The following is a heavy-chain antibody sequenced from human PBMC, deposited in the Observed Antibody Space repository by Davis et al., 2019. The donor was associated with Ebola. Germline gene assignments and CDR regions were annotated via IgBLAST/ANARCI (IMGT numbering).Heavy chain of an antibody. CDR3: ARDNLTLQLLHGGGMDV. J-gene: IGHJ6*02. V-gene: IGHV3-33*01. CDR2: IWYDGSNK. Sequence: PGGSLRLSCAASGFTFSSYGMHWVRQAPGKGLEWVAVIWYDGSNKYYADSVKGRFTISRDNSKNTLYLQMNSLRAEDTAVYYCARDNLTLQLLHGGGMDVWGQGTTVTVSS. D-gene: IGHD2-2*01. CDR1: GFTFSSYG.